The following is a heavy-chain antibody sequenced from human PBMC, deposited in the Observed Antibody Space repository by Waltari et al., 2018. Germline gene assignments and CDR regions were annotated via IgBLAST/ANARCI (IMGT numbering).Heavy chain of an antibody. Sequence: QITLKESGPTLVKPTQTLTLTCTFSGFSLSTSGVRVGWIRQPPGKALEWLALIYWNDDKRYSPSLKSRLSIAKDTSKNQVVLTMTNMDTVDTATYYCAHTAYDFWSGYYCFDYWGQGTLVTVSS. CDR3: AHTAYDFWSGYYCFDY. CDR2: IYWNDDK. D-gene: IGHD3-3*01. V-gene: IGHV2-5*01. J-gene: IGHJ4*02. CDR1: GFSLSTSGVR.